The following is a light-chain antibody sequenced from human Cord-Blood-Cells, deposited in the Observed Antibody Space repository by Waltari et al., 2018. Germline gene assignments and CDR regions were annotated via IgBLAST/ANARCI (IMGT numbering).Light chain of an antibody. J-gene: IGLJ3*02. CDR2: DVS. CDR1: SSDVGGYNY. CDR3: SSYASSSTLG. Sequence: QSALTQPASVSGSPGQSITISCTGTSSDVGGYNYVSWYQQHPGKAPKLMIYDVSNRPSGVSNRFSGSKSGTTASLTMSGLQAEDEADYYCSSYASSSTLGFGGGTKLTVL. V-gene: IGLV2-14*01.